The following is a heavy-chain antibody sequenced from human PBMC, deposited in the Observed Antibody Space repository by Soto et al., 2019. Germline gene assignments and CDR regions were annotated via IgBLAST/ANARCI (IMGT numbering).Heavy chain of an antibody. CDR2: ISRSSSNI. J-gene: IGHJ6*02. CDR1: GFNFSSYS. D-gene: IGHD6-13*01. CDR3: ARDLKVAAAGTGYYYYGMDV. Sequence: EVQLVESGGGLVKPGGSLRLSFAASGFNFSSYSMNWVRQAPGKGLEWVSSISRSSSNIYYVDSVKGRFTISRDNAKNSLYLQMNSLRAEDTAVYYCARDLKVAAAGTGYYYYGMDVWGQGTTVTVSS. V-gene: IGHV3-21*01.